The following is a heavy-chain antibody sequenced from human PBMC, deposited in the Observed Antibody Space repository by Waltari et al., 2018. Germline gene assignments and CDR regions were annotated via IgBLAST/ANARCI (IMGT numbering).Heavy chain of an antibody. J-gene: IGHJ6*02. D-gene: IGHD3-10*01. CDR3: ATGWFREFNGHYYGMDV. Sequence: QVQLVQSGAEVKKPGASVKVSCKVSGYTLTELSMPWVRQAHGQGLEWMGGFDPEDGETIYAQKFQGRVTMTEDTSTDTAYMELSSLRSEDTAVYYCATGWFREFNGHYYGMDVWGQGTTVTVSS. CDR2: FDPEDGET. V-gene: IGHV1-24*01. CDR1: GYTLTELS.